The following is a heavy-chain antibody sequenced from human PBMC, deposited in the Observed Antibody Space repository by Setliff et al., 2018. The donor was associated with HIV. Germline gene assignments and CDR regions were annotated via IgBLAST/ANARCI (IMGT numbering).Heavy chain of an antibody. Sequence: GGSLRLSCADSGFRFSNQGMHWVRQAPGKGLEWVAVISYDGSNNYYADSVKGRFTISRDNSKNTLYLQVNSLRAEDTAVYHCAGSRGYFVNADWGQGTLVTVSS. CDR1: GFRFSNQG. CDR2: ISYDGSNN. D-gene: IGHD3-22*01. V-gene: IGHV3-30*03. J-gene: IGHJ4*02. CDR3: AGSRGYFVNAD.